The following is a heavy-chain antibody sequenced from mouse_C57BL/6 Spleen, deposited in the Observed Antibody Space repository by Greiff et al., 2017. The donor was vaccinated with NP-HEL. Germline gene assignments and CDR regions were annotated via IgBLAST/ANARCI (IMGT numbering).Heavy chain of an antibody. D-gene: IGHD1-1*01. V-gene: IGHV1-5*01. J-gene: IGHJ2*01. CDR2: IYPGNSDT. CDR1: GYTFTSYW. Sequence: VQLQQSGTVLARPGASVKMSCKTSGYTFTSYWMHWVKQRPGQGLEWIGAIYPGNSDTSYNQKFKGKAKLTAVTSASTAYMELSSLTNEDSAVYYCTRATVVATREYYFDYWGQGTTLTVSS. CDR3: TRATVVATREYYFDY.